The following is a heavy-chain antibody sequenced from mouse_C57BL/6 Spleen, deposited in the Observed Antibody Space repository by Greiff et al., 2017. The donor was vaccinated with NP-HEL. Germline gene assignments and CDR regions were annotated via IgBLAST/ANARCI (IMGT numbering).Heavy chain of an antibody. D-gene: IGHD4-1*01. J-gene: IGHJ3*01. CDR2: ISSGGGYI. CDR1: GFTFSSYA. V-gene: IGHV5-9-1*02. Sequence: EVKLVESGEGLVKPGGSLKLSCAASGFTFSSYAMSWVRQTPEKRLEWVAYISSGGGYIYYADTVKGRFTISRDNARNTLYLQMSSLKSEDTAMYYCTRDTTGTLFAYWGQGTLVTVSA. CDR3: TRDTTGTLFAY.